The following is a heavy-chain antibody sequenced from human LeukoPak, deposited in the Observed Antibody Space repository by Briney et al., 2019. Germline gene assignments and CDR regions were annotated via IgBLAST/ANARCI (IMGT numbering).Heavy chain of an antibody. J-gene: IGHJ3*02. Sequence: PSEALSLTCTVSGGSISSYYWSWIRQAPGKGLEWIGYIYTSGSTSYNPSLKSQVTISVDTSKDQFSLKLSSVTAADTAVYYCASGSDAFDIWGQKTMVTVSS. CDR3: ASGSDAFDI. V-gene: IGHV4-4*09. CDR2: IYTSGST. CDR1: GGSISSYY.